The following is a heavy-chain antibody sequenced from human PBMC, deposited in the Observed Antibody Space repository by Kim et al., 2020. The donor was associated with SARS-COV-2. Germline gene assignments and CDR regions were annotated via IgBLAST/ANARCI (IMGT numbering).Heavy chain of an antibody. CDR3: ARQGESSGYYYNVHSY. V-gene: IGHV4-39*01. CDR1: GGSISSSSYY. CDR2: IYYSGST. Sequence: SETLSLTCTVSGGSISSSSYYWGWIRQPPGKGLEWIGSIYYSGSTYYNPSLKSRVTISVDTSKNQFSLKLSSVTAADTAVYYCARQGESSGYYYNVHSYWGQGTLVTVSS. J-gene: IGHJ4*02. D-gene: IGHD3-22*01.